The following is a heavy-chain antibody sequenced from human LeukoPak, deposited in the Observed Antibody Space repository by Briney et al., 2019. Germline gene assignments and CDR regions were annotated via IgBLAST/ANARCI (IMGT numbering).Heavy chain of an antibody. J-gene: IGHJ3*02. CDR1: GYTFTSYG. Sequence: ASVKVSCKASGYTFTSYGIGWVRQAPGQGLEWMGWISAYNGNTNYAQKLQGRVTMTTDTSTSTAYMELRSLRSDDTAVYYCARDSPNTMIVENDAFDIWGQGTMVTVSS. V-gene: IGHV1-18*01. CDR3: ARDSPNTMIVENDAFDI. CDR2: ISAYNGNT. D-gene: IGHD3-22*01.